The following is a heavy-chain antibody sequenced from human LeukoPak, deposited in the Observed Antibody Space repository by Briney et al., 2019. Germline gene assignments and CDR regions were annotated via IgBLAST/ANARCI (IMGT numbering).Heavy chain of an antibody. CDR3: TTGYSSGWYNEGNY. J-gene: IGHJ4*02. V-gene: IGHV3-7*01. Sequence: GGSLRLSCVASGFTLSRYWMSWVLQAPGKGLEWVAKIKQDGSGEYYLDSVKGRFTISRDNAKNSLYLQMNSLRADDTAVYFCTTGYSSGWYNEGNYWGQGTLVTVSS. CDR1: GFTLSRYW. CDR2: IKQDGSGE. D-gene: IGHD6-19*01.